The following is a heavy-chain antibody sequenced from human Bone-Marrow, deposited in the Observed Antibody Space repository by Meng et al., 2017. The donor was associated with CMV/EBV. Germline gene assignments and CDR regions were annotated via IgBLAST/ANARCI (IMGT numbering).Heavy chain of an antibody. D-gene: IGHD3-9*01. CDR3: ARGHFSSDYDILTGNDY. Sequence: FTFSSSWMYWLRHAPGKGLVWVSRIKSDGSSKSYADFVKGRFTISRDNAKNTLYLQMNSLRAEDTAVYYCARGHFSSDYDILTGNDYWGQGTLVTVSS. V-gene: IGHV3-74*01. CDR2: IKSDGSSK. J-gene: IGHJ4*02. CDR1: FTFSSSW.